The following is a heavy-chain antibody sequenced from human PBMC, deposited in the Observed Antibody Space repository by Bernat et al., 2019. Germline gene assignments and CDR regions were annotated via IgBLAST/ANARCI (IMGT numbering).Heavy chain of an antibody. CDR3: VPLAIKVGCSGGSCYQLIDY. D-gene: IGHD2-15*01. Sequence: EVQLLESGGGLVQPGGSLRLSCAASGFTFSSYAMSWVRQAPGKGLEWVSAISGSGGSQYYAGSVTGRFTISRDKSKNTLYLQMNSLGAEDTAVYDCVPLAIKVGCSGGSCYQLIDYWGQGTLVTVSS. J-gene: IGHJ4*02. CDR2: ISGSGGSQ. V-gene: IGHV3-23*01. CDR1: GFTFSSYA.